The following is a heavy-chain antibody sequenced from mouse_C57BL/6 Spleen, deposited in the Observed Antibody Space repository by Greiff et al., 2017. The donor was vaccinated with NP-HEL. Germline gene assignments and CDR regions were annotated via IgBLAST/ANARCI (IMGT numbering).Heavy chain of an antibody. V-gene: IGHV5-4*03. J-gene: IGHJ3*01. CDR3: ASVYYGYSWFAY. D-gene: IGHD2-2*01. Sequence: EVMLVESGGGLVKPGGSLKLSCAASGFTFSSYAMSWVRQTPEKRLEWVATISDGGSYTYSPDNVKGRFPISRDNAKNNLYLQMSQLKSEDTAMYYCASVYYGYSWFAYWGQGTLVTVSA. CDR1: GFTFSSYA. CDR2: ISDGGSYT.